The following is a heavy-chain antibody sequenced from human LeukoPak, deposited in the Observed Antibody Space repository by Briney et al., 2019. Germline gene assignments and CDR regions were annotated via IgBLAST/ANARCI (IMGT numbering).Heavy chain of an antibody. CDR2: INQDGSEE. V-gene: IGHV3-7*01. CDR1: GFTFSNYW. CDR3: VRDGGVSGYDLLDY. Sequence: GGSLRLSCAASGFTFSNYWMTWVRQAPGKGLGWGAHINQDGSEEHYTDSVKARFTISRDNAKNSLSLQMNSLRAEDTALYYCVRDGGVSGYDLLDYWGQGTLVTVSS. D-gene: IGHD5-12*01. J-gene: IGHJ4*02.